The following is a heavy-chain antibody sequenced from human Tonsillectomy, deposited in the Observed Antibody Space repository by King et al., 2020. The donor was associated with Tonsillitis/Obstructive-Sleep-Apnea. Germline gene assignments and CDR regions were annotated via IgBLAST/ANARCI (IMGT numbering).Heavy chain of an antibody. D-gene: IGHD7-27*01. V-gene: IGHV4-4*02. CDR1: GGSISSSSW. J-gene: IGHJ3*01. Sequence: QLQESGPGLVKPSGTLSLTCAVSGGSISSSSWWSWVRQPPGKGLEWIGEIYHSGGTNYNPSLKSRVTISVDKSKNQFSLKLSSVTAADTAVYYCARDGNWGRDAFDLWGQGTMVTVSS. CDR2: IYHSGGT. CDR3: ARDGNWGRDAFDL.